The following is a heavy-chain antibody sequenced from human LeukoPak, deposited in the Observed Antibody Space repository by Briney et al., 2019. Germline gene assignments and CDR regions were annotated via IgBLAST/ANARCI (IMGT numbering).Heavy chain of an antibody. CDR3: ARATGWYYYGSGSYYNP. D-gene: IGHD3-10*01. J-gene: IGHJ5*02. CDR2: INHSGST. CDR1: GGSFSGYY. Sequence: SETLSLTCAVYGGSFSGYYWSWIRQPPGKGLEWIGEINHSGSTNYNPSLKGRVTISVDTSKNQFSLKLSSVTAADTAVYYCARATGWYYYGSGSYYNPWGQGTLVTVSS. V-gene: IGHV4-34*01.